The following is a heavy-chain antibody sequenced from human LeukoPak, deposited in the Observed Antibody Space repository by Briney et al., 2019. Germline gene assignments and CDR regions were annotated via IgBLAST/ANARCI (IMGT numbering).Heavy chain of an antibody. D-gene: IGHD3-22*01. CDR1: GVTFSIYA. Sequence: GGSLRLSCAASGVTFSIYAMHWVRQAPGKGLEGVAVISYDGSNKYYADSVKGRFTISRDNSKNTLYLKMNSLRAEDTAVYYCARGGRDSSRHPFDYWGQRTLVTASS. V-gene: IGHV3-30-3*01. CDR2: ISYDGSNK. CDR3: ARGGRDSSRHPFDY. J-gene: IGHJ4*02.